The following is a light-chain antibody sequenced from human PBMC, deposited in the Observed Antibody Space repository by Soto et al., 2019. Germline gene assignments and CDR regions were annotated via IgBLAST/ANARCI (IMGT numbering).Light chain of an antibody. V-gene: IGLV2-14*01. Sequence: QSALTQPASVSGSPGQSITISCTGTSSDVGGYNYVSWYQQHPGKAPKLMIYDVSNRPSGVSNRFSGSQSGNTASLIISGLQAEDEADYYCSSYTSSSTFVFGTGTKVTVL. CDR1: SSDVGGYNY. CDR2: DVS. CDR3: SSYTSSSTFV. J-gene: IGLJ1*01.